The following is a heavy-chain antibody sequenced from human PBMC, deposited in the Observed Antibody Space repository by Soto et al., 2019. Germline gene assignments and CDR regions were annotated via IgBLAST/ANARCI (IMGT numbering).Heavy chain of an antibody. Sequence: QLQLQESGPGLVKPSETLSLTCTVSGGSISSSSYYWGWVRQPPGKGLEWIGSIYYSGSTYSNPSLKSRVTIPVDTSKNQFSLKLSSVTAADTAVYYGARQGFWSGYYTYCFDYWGQGTLVTVSS. V-gene: IGHV4-39*01. CDR2: IYYSGST. J-gene: IGHJ4*02. D-gene: IGHD3-3*01. CDR3: ARQGFWSGYYTYCFDY. CDR1: GGSISSSSYY.